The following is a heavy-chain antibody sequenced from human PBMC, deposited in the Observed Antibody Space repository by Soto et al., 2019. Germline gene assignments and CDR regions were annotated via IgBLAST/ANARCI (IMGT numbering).Heavy chain of an antibody. Sequence: TLSLTCTVSAASFSKYYWTWIRQPPGKGLEWIGYIYFNGNTKYNPSLEGRLTISIDTSKKEFSLKLTSVTAADAAVYYCASVTFGGIVLAHWGQGTLVTVSS. V-gene: IGHV4-59*01. CDR3: ASVTFGGIVLAH. CDR2: IYFNGNT. J-gene: IGHJ4*02. D-gene: IGHD3-16*01. CDR1: AASFSKYY.